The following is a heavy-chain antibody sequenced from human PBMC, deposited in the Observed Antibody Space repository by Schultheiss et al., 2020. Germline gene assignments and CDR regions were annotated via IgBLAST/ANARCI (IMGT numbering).Heavy chain of an antibody. J-gene: IGHJ4*02. CDR1: GFTFSNAW. V-gene: IGHV3-15*01. D-gene: IGHD3-3*01. CDR2: IKSKTDGGTT. CDR3: TRGEGVADY. Sequence: GGSLRLSCAASGFTFSNAWMSWVRQAPGKGLEWVGRIKSKTDGGTTDYAAPVKGRFTISRDDSKSIAYLQMNSLKTEDTAVYYCTRGEGVADYWGQGTLVTVSS.